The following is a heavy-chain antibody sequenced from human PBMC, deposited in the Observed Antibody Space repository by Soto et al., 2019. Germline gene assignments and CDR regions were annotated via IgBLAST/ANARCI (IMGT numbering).Heavy chain of an antibody. Sequence: PGGSLRLSCAASGFTFSSYAMSWVRQAPGKGLEWVSAISGSGGSTYYADSVKGRFTISRDNSKNTLYLQMNSLRAEDTAVYYCANFQSSGSRPAAYYYYYGMDVWGQGTTVTVSS. CDR3: ANFQSSGSRPAAYYYYYGMDV. V-gene: IGHV3-23*01. D-gene: IGHD6-19*01. CDR2: ISGSGGST. J-gene: IGHJ6*02. CDR1: GFTFSSYA.